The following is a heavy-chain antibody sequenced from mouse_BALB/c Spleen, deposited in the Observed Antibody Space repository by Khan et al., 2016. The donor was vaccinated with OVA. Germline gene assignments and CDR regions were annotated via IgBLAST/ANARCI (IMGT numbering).Heavy chain of an antibody. D-gene: IGHD2-10*02. CDR1: GYALTNYL. CDR3: AREYVKWFSY. CDR2: INPGTGGA. V-gene: IGHV1-54*01. Sequence: QVQLQQSGAELVRPGTSVKLSCKATGYALTNYLIEWVKQRPGQGLEWIGVINPGTGGANYNAKFKDKATLTADISSSTAYMQLSSLTSDDSAAYFCAREYVKWFSYWGQGTLVTVSA. J-gene: IGHJ3*01.